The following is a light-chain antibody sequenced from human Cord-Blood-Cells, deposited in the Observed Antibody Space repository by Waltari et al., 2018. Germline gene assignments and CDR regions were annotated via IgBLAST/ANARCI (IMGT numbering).Light chain of an antibody. V-gene: IGKV4-1*01. Sequence: DIVMTQSPDSLAVSLGERATINCKSSQSVLYSSNNKNYLAWYQQKPGKPPKLLIYWASTRESRVPDRFSGSGSGTDFTLTISSLQAEDVAVYYCQQYYSTPYTFGQGTKLEIK. J-gene: IGKJ2*01. CDR2: WAS. CDR1: QSVLYSSNNKNY. CDR3: QQYYSTPYT.